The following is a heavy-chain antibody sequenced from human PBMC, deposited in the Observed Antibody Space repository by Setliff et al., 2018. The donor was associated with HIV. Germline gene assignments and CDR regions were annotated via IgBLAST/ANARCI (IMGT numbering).Heavy chain of an antibody. J-gene: IGHJ4*02. V-gene: IGHV3-74*01. Sequence: HPGGSLRLSCGASGFTFKIFAMNWVRRGPGRGLEWVSRIGRDGTVANYADSVKGRFTISRDNARNTLFLQMNSLGVEDTALYYCGRDVHDAAADNWGRGTLVTVSS. CDR1: GFTFKIFA. CDR3: GRDVHDAAADN. CDR2: IGRDGTVA. D-gene: IGHD6-13*01.